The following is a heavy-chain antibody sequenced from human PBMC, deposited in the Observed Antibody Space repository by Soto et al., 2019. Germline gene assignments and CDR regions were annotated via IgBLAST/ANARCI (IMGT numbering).Heavy chain of an antibody. CDR2: IYYSGST. CDR3: ARHEVTTLYFDY. CDR1: GGSISSYY. J-gene: IGHJ4*02. V-gene: IGHV4-59*08. D-gene: IGHD4-17*01. Sequence: SETLSLTCTVSGGSISSYYWTWIRQPPGKGLEWIGYIYYSGSTNYNPSLKSRVTISVDTSKNQFSLKLSSVTAADTAVYYCARHEVTTLYFDYWGQGTLVTVSS.